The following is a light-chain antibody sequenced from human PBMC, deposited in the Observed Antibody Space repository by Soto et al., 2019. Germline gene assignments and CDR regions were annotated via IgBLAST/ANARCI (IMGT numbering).Light chain of an antibody. CDR1: GSNIGNNY. V-gene: IGLV1-51*01. CDR3: GTWDTSLSAYV. J-gene: IGLJ1*01. Sequence: QSVLTQPPSVSAAPGQKVTISCSGSGSNIGNNYVSWYQQLPGTAPKLLIYDNNKRPSGIPDRFSGSKSATSATLGITGLQTGDEADYYCGTWDTSLSAYVFGTGTKVS. CDR2: DNN.